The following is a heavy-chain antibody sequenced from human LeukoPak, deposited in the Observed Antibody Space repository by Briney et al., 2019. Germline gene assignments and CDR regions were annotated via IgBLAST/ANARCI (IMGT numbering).Heavy chain of an antibody. D-gene: IGHD3-10*02. CDR1: GFTFSNYG. CDR2: ISDDGSKR. J-gene: IGHJ6*04. CDR3: AELGITMIGGV. V-gene: IGHV3-30*18. Sequence: GGSLRLSCAPSGFTFSNYGMHWVRQAPGKGLEWVAVISDDGSKRYYADSVKGRFSISRDNSKNTLYLQMDSLRAEDTAVYYCAELGITMIGGVWGKGTTVTISS.